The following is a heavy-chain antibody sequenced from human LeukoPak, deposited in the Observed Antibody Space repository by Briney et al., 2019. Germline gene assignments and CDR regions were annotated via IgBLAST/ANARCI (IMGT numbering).Heavy chain of an antibody. CDR2: ISGNNGSI. CDR1: GFTFDDYA. Sequence: GRSLTLSCAASGFTFDDYAMRWVRQAPGKGLEWVSWISGNNGSIGYADSVKGRFTISRDNAKNSLYLQMNSLRAEDTALYYCAKDRGGSYNYWGQGTLVSASS. D-gene: IGHD1-26*01. J-gene: IGHJ4*02. CDR3: AKDRGGSYNY. V-gene: IGHV3-9*01.